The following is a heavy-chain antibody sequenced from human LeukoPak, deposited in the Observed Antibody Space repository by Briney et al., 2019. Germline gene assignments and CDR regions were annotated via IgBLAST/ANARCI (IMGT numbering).Heavy chain of an antibody. CDR1: GDSISSYY. D-gene: IGHD6-19*01. CDR2: ISYSGST. Sequence: SETLSLTCTVSGDSISSYYWTWIRQPPGKGLEWIGYISYSGSTKYNPSLNSRVTISVDTSKNQFSLKLSSVTAADTAVYYCARPDYSSGWYYFDYWGRGTLVTVSS. J-gene: IGHJ4*02. V-gene: IGHV4-59*08. CDR3: ARPDYSSGWYYFDY.